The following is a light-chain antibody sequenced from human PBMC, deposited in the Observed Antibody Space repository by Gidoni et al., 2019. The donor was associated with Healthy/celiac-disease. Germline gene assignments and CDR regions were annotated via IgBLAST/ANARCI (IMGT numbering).Light chain of an antibody. CDR1: TGAVTSGHY. J-gene: IGLJ3*02. CDR3: LLSYSGAWGV. CDR2: DTS. Sequence: QAVVTQEPSLTLSPGGTVTLTCGSSTGAVTSGHYPYWFQQKPGQAPRTLIYDTSNKHSWTPARFSGSLLGGKAALTLSGAQPEDEAEYYCLLSYSGAWGVFGGGTKLTVL. V-gene: IGLV7-46*01.